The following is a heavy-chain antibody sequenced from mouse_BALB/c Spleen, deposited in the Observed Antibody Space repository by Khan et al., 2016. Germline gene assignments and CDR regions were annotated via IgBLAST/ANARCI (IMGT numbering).Heavy chain of an antibody. CDR3: ARYDGNYYAMDY. Sequence: QVQLQQPGAELVRPGTSVKVSCKASGYAFTNYLIEWVKQRPGQGLEWIGVINPGSGGTNYNEKFKGKATLTADKSSCTAYMQLSSLTSDDSAVYFCARYDGNYYAMDYWGQGTSVTVSS. V-gene: IGHV1-54*01. CDR2: INPGSGGT. J-gene: IGHJ4*01. CDR1: GYAFTNYL. D-gene: IGHD2-3*01.